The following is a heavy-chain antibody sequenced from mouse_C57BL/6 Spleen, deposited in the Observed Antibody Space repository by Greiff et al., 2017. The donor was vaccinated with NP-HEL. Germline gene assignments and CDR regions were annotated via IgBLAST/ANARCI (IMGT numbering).Heavy chain of an antibody. CDR2: ISSGSSTI. CDR3: ARPGGSSYYYAMDD. Sequence: EVMLVESGGGLVKPGGSLKLSCAASGFTFSDYGMHWVRQAPEKGLEWVAYISSGSSTIYYADTVKGRFTISRDNAKNTLFLQMTSLRSEDTAMYYCARPGGSSYYYAMDDWGQGTSVTVSS. CDR1: GFTFSDYG. V-gene: IGHV5-17*01. D-gene: IGHD1-1*01. J-gene: IGHJ4*01.